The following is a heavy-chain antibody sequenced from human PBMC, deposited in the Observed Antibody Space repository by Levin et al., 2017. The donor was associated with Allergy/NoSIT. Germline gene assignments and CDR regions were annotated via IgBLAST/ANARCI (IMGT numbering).Heavy chain of an antibody. CDR1: EFTFDDYA. V-gene: IGHV3-9*01. J-gene: IGHJ4*02. CDR2: ISWNSGSR. CDR3: AKARSPHYDSSTYALAY. D-gene: IGHD3-22*01. Sequence: QLGESLKISCAASEFTFDDYAMHWVRQAPGKGLEWVSGISWNSGSRGYADSVKGRFTISRDNAKNSLYLQMNSLRAEDTALYYCAKARSPHYDSSTYALAYWGQGTLVTVSS.